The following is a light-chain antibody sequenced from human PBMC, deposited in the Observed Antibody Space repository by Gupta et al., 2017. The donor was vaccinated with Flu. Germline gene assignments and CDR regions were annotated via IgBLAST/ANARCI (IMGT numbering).Light chain of an antibody. CDR1: SSNIGNNY. CDR3: GTWDSSLSAWL. CDR2: ENN. Sequence: QSVLTQPPSVSAAPGQKVTISCSGSSSNIGNNYVSWYQQFPGTAPKLLIYENNKRPSGIPDRFSGSKSGTSATLGITGLQTGDEADYYCGTWDSSLSAWLFGGGTTLTVL. V-gene: IGLV1-51*02. J-gene: IGLJ3*02.